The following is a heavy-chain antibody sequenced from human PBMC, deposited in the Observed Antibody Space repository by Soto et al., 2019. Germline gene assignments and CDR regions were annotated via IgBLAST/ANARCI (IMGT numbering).Heavy chain of an antibody. D-gene: IGHD3-22*01. CDR3: TTGVLYYYDSSWYY. CDR1: GFTFSNAW. J-gene: IGHJ4*02. Sequence: GGSLRLSCAASGFTFSNAWMNWVRQAPGKGLEWVGRIKSKTDGGTTDYAAPVKGRFTISRDDSKNTLYLQMNSLKTEDTAVYYCTTGVLYYYDSSWYYWGQGTLVTVSS. V-gene: IGHV3-15*07. CDR2: IKSKTDGGTT.